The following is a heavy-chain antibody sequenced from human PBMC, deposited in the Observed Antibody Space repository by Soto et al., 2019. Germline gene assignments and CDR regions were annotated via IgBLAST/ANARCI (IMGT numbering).Heavy chain of an antibody. CDR3: ARDRRQQLDP. J-gene: IGHJ5*02. V-gene: IGHV3-30-3*01. D-gene: IGHD6-13*01. CDR1: GFTFSSYA. CDR2: ISYDGSNK. Sequence: QVQLVESGGGVVQPGRSLRLTCAASGFTFSSYAMHWVRQAPGKGLEWVAVISYDGSNKYYADSVKGRFTISRDNSKNTLYLHMNSLRAEDTAVYYCARDRRQQLDPWGQGTLVTVSS.